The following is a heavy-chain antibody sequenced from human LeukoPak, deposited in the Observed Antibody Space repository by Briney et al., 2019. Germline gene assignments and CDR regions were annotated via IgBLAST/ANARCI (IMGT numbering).Heavy chain of an antibody. CDR1: GFTFSSYW. J-gene: IGHJ4*02. Sequence: GTSLRLSCAASGFTFSSYWMSWVRQAPGKGLEWVANIKQDGSEKYYVDSVKGRFTISRDNAKNSLYLQMSSLRAEDTAVYYCARGPQGYCSTTSCSNDYWGQGTLVTVSS. CDR2: IKQDGSEK. V-gene: IGHV3-7*01. D-gene: IGHD2-2*01. CDR3: ARGPQGYCSTTSCSNDY.